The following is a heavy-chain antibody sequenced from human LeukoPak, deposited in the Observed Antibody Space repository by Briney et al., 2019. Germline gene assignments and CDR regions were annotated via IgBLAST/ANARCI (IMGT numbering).Heavy chain of an antibody. CDR2: IYTSGST. CDR3: ARGATQGSLRGYCSGGSCQKGPHYYYGMDV. V-gene: IGHV4-4*07. CDR1: GGSISSYY. J-gene: IGHJ6*02. Sequence: SETLSLTCTVSGGSISSYYWSWIRQPAGKGLEWIGRIYTSGSTNYNPSLKSRVTMSVDTSKNQFSLKLSSVTAADTAVYYRARGATQGSLRGYCSGGSCQKGPHYYYGMDVWGQGTTVTVSS. D-gene: IGHD2-15*01.